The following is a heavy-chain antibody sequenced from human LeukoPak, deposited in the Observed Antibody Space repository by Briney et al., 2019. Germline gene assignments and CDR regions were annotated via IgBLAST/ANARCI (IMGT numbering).Heavy chain of an antibody. D-gene: IGHD4-23*01. Sequence: GGSLRLSCAASAFTLSNYWMSWVRQAPGKGLEWVANIKEDGSEINYVDSVKGRFTISRDNAKKSLYLQMNSLRVDDTAVYYCARDRGYSTFDYWGQGTLVTVSS. CDR3: ARDRGYSTFDY. CDR2: IKEDGSEI. J-gene: IGHJ4*02. V-gene: IGHV3-7*01. CDR1: AFTLSNYW.